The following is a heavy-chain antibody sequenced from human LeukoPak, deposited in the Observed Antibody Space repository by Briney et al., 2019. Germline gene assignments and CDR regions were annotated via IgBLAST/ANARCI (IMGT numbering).Heavy chain of an antibody. Sequence: ASVKVSCKASGYTFTSYGISWVRRAPGQGLEWMGWISAYNGNTNYAQKLQGRVTMTTDTSTSTAYMELRSLRSDDTAVYYCARESAAAGTDNFDYWGQGTLVTVSS. CDR2: ISAYNGNT. CDR1: GYTFTSYG. J-gene: IGHJ4*02. V-gene: IGHV1-18*01. CDR3: ARESAAAGTDNFDY. D-gene: IGHD6-13*01.